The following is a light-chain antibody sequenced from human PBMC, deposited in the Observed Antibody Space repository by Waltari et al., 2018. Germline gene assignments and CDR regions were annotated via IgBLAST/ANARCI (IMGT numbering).Light chain of an antibody. V-gene: IGKV3-20*01. CDR3: QHYVSLPVT. CDR2: HAS. Sequence: EIVLTQSPRPLSLSPGERATLSCRASTSLSIYLAWYQQKPGRAPRLLIYHASSRATGVPDRFSGSGSGTDFSLTISRLEPEDFAVYYCQHYVSLPVTFGQGTKVEIK. J-gene: IGKJ1*01. CDR1: TSLSIY.